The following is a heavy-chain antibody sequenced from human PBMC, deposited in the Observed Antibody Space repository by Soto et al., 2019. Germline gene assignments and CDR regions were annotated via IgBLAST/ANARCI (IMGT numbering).Heavy chain of an antibody. J-gene: IGHJ5*02. CDR1: GLTLRSYA. CDR2: ISGRSGVP. Sequence: VQLVESGGGVVQPGGSLRLSCAGSGLTLRSYAMTWIRQTPEKGLEWVSTISGRSGVPSYADSVNGRFTVSRDNSKNTLYLQMNSLRPDDTAIYYCAKGGPFTGGFDPWGQGTLVTVAS. D-gene: IGHD3-16*01. CDR3: AKGGPFTGGFDP. V-gene: IGHV3-23*04.